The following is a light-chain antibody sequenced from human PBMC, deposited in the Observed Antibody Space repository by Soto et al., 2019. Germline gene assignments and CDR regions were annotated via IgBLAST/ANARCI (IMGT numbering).Light chain of an antibody. CDR1: SSDVGGYNY. CDR3: SSYTSSSTV. J-gene: IGLJ2*01. V-gene: IGLV2-14*01. Sequence: QSALTQPASVSRSPGQSITISCTGTSSDVGGYNYVSWYQQHPGKAPKLMIYDVNNRPSGVSNRFSGSKSGNTASLTISGLQAEDEADYYCSSYTSSSTVFGGGTKVTVL. CDR2: DVN.